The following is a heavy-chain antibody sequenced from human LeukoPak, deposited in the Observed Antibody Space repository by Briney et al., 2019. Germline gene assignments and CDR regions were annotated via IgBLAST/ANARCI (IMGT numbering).Heavy chain of an antibody. CDR3: ARDGIGGSSGRYSINYFDY. V-gene: IGHV3-30*04. J-gene: IGHJ4*02. CDR1: GFTFSSYA. CDR2: ISNDGSNK. Sequence: GGSLRLSCAASGFTFSSYAMHWVRQAPGKGLEWVAVISNDGSNKYYADSVKGRFTISRDNSKDTLYLQMNSLRAEDTAVYYCARDGIGGSSGRYSINYFDYWAQGTLVTVPS. D-gene: IGHD6-19*01.